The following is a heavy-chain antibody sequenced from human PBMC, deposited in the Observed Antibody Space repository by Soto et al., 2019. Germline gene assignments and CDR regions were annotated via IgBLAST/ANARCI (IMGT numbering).Heavy chain of an antibody. V-gene: IGHV1-8*01. D-gene: IGHD3-22*01. CDR2: MNPDSGNT. J-gene: IGHJ1*01. CDR3: ARGRMAYDSSVYQVIQH. CDR1: WYTFTRHE. Sequence: GASVKVSCKASWYTFTRHEINWVRQATGQGLEWMGWMNPDSGNTAYAQKFQGRVTMTRDTSISTAYMELSSLRSEDTAVYYCARGRMAYDSSVYQVIQHWG.